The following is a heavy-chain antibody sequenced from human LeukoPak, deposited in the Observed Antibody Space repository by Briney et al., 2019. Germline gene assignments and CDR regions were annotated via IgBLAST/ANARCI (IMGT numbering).Heavy chain of an antibody. D-gene: IGHD4-11*01. CDR3: ARGGGDMTTVTTGGSWFDP. V-gene: IGHV1-2*02. CDR2: INPNSGGT. J-gene: IGHJ5*02. Sequence: GASVKVSCKASGYTFTGYYMHWVRQAPGQGLEWMGWINPNSGGTNYAQKYQGRVTMTRDTSISTAYMELSRLRSDDTAMYYCARGGGDMTTVTTGGSWFDPWGQGTLVTVSS. CDR1: GYTFTGYY.